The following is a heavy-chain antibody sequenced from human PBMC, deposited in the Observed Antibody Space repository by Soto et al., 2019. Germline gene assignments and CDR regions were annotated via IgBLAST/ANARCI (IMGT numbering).Heavy chain of an antibody. CDR3: ARGPQTTIVGVFDS. D-gene: IGHD3-22*01. Sequence: QITLKESGPTLVKPTPTLTLTCSFSGFSLTTSGVGVGWIRQPPGKALEWLALIFWDNDKRYSPSLKNRITVTKDTSKNQWVLTMTNMDPVETATDYCARGPQTTIVGVFDSWGQGTLVTVSS. J-gene: IGHJ4*02. CDR2: IFWDNDK. CDR1: GFSLTTSGVG. V-gene: IGHV2-5*02.